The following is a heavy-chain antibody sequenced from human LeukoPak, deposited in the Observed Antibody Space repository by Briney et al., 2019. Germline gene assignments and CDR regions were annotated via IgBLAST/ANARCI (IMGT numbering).Heavy chain of an antibody. Sequence: GRSLRLSCAASGFTFSSYGMHWVRQAPGKGLEWVAVISYDGSNKYYADSVKGRFTISRDNSKNTLYLQMNSLRAEDTAVYYCAKDQDGLPDYWGQGTLVTVSS. CDR3: AKDQDGLPDY. D-gene: IGHD5-24*01. CDR2: ISYDGSNK. CDR1: GFTFSSYG. J-gene: IGHJ4*02. V-gene: IGHV3-30*18.